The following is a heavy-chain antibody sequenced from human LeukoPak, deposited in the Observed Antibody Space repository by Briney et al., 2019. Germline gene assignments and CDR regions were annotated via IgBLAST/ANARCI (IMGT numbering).Heavy chain of an antibody. D-gene: IGHD3-22*01. Sequence: PSQTLSLTCTVSGDSISSGSYYWRWIRQPAGKGLEWIGRIYTSGSTNYNPSLKSRVTISVDTSKNQFSPKLSSVTAADTAVYYCARDRRYYDSSGFDYWGQGTLVTVSS. J-gene: IGHJ4*02. CDR3: ARDRRYYDSSGFDY. CDR2: IYTSGST. V-gene: IGHV4-61*02. CDR1: GDSISSGSYY.